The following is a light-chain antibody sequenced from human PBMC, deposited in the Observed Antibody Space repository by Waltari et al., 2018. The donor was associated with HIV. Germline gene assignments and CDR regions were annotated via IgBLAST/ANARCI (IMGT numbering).Light chain of an antibody. CDR2: DAS. V-gene: IGKV1-33*01. CDR1: QDISNY. J-gene: IGKJ2*01. CDR3: LHYDNPRYS. Sequence: DIQMTQSPSSLSASVGDSVTIPCQASQDISNYLNWYQQKPGKAPKLLIYDASNLETGVPSRFNGSGSGADFTFTITSLQPEDVATYYCLHYDNPRYSFGQGTKLEIK.